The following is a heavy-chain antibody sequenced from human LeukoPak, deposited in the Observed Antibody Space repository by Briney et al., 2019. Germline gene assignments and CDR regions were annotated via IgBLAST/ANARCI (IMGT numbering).Heavy chain of an antibody. CDR1: GGPISSYY. CDR3: ARSSGSGRYYFDY. Sequence: SETLSLTRTLSGGPISSYYWSWIRQPTGKGLEWIGRIYTSGSTNNNPSLKWRVTMSVDTSKNQFSVKLSSVTAADTAVYYCARSSGSGRYYFDYWRQETLVSVPS. CDR2: IYTSGST. J-gene: IGHJ4*02. V-gene: IGHV4-4*07. D-gene: IGHD3-10*01.